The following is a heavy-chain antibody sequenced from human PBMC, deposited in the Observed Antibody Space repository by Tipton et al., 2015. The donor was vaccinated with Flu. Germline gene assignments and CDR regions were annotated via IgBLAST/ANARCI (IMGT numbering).Heavy chain of an antibody. CDR3: ARRDFSNYVSDPKSWFDP. CDR1: GPSISSGYF. V-gene: IGHV4-38-2*01. Sequence: TLSLTCAVFGPSISSGYFWGWIRRPPGGGLEWIGNIYHTGSTYHNPSLKSRVTMSVDTSRNHLSLRLRSVTAADTAVYFCARRDFSNYVSDPKSWFDPWGRGILVTVSP. CDR2: IYHTGST. J-gene: IGHJ5*02. D-gene: IGHD4-11*01.